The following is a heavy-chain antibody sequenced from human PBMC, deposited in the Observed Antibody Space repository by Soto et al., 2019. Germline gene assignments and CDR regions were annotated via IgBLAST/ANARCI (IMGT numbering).Heavy chain of an antibody. CDR2: INHSGST. CDR1: GGSFSGYY. V-gene: IGHV4-34*01. D-gene: IGHD3-3*01. CDR3: ARGRRIFGVVIPPDY. Sequence: SETLSLTCAVYGGSFSGYYCIFIRHPPWKGLEWIGEINHSGSTNYNPSLKSRVTISVDTSKNQFSLKLSSVTAADTAVYYCARGRRIFGVVIPPDYWGQGTLVTVSS. J-gene: IGHJ4*02.